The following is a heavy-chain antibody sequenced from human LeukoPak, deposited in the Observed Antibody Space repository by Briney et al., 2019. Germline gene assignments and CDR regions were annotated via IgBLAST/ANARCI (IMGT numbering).Heavy chain of an antibody. D-gene: IGHD1-7*01. J-gene: IGHJ5*02. CDR1: GYTFTGYY. CDR2: INPNSGGT. Sequence: GASVKVSCKASGYTFTGYYMHWVRQAPGQGLEWMGWINPNSGGTNYAQNLQGRVTMTTDTSTSTAYMELRSLRSDDTAVYYCARSLGITGTNWFDPWGQGTLVTVSS. CDR3: ARSLGITGTNWFDP. V-gene: IGHV1-2*02.